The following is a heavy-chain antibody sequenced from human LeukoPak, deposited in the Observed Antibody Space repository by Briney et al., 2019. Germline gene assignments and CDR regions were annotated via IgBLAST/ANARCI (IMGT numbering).Heavy chain of an antibody. CDR2: IVVGSGNT. CDR3: AAGPFVVVTAICVY. CDR1: GFTFTSSA. J-gene: IGHJ4*02. V-gene: IGHV1-58*01. D-gene: IGHD2-21*02. Sequence: SVKVSCKASGFTFTSSAVQWVRQARGQRLEWIGWIVVGSGNTNYAQKFQERVTITRDMSTSTSYMELSSLRSEDTAVYYCAAGPFVVVTAICVYWGQGTLVTVSS.